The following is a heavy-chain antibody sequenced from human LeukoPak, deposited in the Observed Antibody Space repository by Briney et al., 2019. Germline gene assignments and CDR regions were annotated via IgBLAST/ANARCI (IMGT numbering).Heavy chain of an antibody. D-gene: IGHD5-24*01. CDR3: AKSGHNRFDY. Sequence: PGGSLRLSCAASGFPLSRSAMSWVRQAPGKGLEWVSNISGSGSGGSTYYADSVKGRFTISRDNSKNTLYLQMNSLRAEDTAVYYCAKSGHNRFDYWGQGTLVTVSS. V-gene: IGHV3-23*01. CDR2: ISGSGSGGST. J-gene: IGHJ4*02. CDR1: GFPLSRSA.